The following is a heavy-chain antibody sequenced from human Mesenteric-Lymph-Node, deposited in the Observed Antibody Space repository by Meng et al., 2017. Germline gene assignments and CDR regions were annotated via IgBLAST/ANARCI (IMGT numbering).Heavy chain of an antibody. Sequence: GERVGSGGGLGPPGGSLRLSCAASGFTLSSFAMTWVRQAPGKGLEWVSAISGSGGSTYYADSVKGRFTISRDNSKNTLYLQMNSLRAEDTAVYYCATELPTTSWGQGTLVTVSS. CDR1: GFTLSSFA. J-gene: IGHJ4*02. D-gene: IGHD5-24*01. CDR3: ATELPTTS. CDR2: ISGSGGST. V-gene: IGHV3-23*04.